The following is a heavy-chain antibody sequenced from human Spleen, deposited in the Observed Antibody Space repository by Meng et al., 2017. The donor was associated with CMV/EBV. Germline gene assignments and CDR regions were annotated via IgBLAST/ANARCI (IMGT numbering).Heavy chain of an antibody. CDR3: ARPRYTTSSPFDD. V-gene: IGHV4-61*01. Sequence: SETLSLTCTVSGGSVSSGSYYWSWIRQPPGKGLEWIAYIYYSGTTSYNPSLKSRVIISVDTSKNQFSLKLSSVTAADTAVYYCARPRYTTSSPFDDWGQGTLVTVSS. J-gene: IGHJ4*02. D-gene: IGHD6-6*01. CDR1: GGSVSSGSYY. CDR2: IYYSGTT.